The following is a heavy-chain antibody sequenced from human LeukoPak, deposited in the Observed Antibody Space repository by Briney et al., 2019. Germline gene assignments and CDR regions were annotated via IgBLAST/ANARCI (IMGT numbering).Heavy chain of an antibody. CDR2: MNPNSGNT. V-gene: IGHV1-8*01. D-gene: IGHD2-15*01. Sequence: ASVKVSCKASGYTFTSYDINWVRQATGQGLEWMGWMNPNSGNTGYAQKFQGRVTMIRNTSISTAYMELSSLRSEDTAVYYCARSGSGYCSGGSCYSWAVDYWGQGTLVTVSS. CDR3: ARSGSGYCSGGSCYSWAVDY. CDR1: GYTFTSYD. J-gene: IGHJ4*02.